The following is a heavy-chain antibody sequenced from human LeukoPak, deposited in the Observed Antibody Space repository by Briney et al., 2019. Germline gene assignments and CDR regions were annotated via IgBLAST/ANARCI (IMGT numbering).Heavy chain of an antibody. J-gene: IGHJ4*01. CDR1: GGTFSSYA. Sequence: ASVKVSCKASGGTFSSYAISWVRQAPGQGLEWMGGIIPIFGTANYAQKFQGRVTITADESTSTAYMELSGLRSEDTAVYYCASNSYQLLYCYWGQEPWSPSPQ. D-gene: IGHD2-2*02. CDR2: IIPIFGTA. V-gene: IGHV1-69*01. CDR3: ASNSYQLLYCY.